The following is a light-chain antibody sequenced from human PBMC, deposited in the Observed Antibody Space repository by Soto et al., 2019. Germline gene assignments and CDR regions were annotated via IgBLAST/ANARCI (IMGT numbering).Light chain of an antibody. CDR2: DAS. CDR3: QHRSNWLGT. V-gene: IGKV3-11*01. CDR1: QSVGSF. Sequence: EIVLTQSPATLSLSPGERATLSCRASQSVGSFLAWYQQKSGQNPRLLIYDASNRATGIPARFSGSGSGTDFTLTISSLEPEDFAVYYCQHRSNWLGTFGPGTKVDIK. J-gene: IGKJ3*01.